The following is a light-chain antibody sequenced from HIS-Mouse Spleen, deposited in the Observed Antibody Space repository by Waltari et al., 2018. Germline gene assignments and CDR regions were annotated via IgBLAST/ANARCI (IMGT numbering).Light chain of an antibody. CDR3: QQLNSYPPT. CDR1: QGISSY. CDR2: AAS. Sequence: DIQLTQSPSFLSASLGDRVTITCRASQGISSYLAWYQQQPGKAPKLLIYAASTLQSGVPSRFSGSVSGTEFTLTISSLQPEDFATYYCQQLNSYPPTFGQGTKVEIK. J-gene: IGKJ1*01. V-gene: IGKV1-9*01.